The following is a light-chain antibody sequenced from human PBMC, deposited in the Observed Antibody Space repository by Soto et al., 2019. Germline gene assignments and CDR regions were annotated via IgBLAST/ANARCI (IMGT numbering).Light chain of an antibody. J-gene: IGLJ2*01. CDR2: EVS. CDR3: SSYAGNSLV. CDR1: SSDVGNYNF. V-gene: IGLV2-8*01. Sequence: QSALTQPPSASGSPGQSVTISCTGTSSDVGNYNFVSWYQQHPGKAPKLIIYEVSKRPSGVPDRFSGSKSGNTASLTVSGLQAEDEADYYCSSYAGNSLVFGGGTKLTVL.